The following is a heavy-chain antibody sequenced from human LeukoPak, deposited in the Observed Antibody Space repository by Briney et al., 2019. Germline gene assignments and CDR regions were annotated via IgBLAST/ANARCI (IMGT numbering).Heavy chain of an antibody. CDR2: IYHSGST. Sequence: SGTLSLTCAVSGGSISSSNWWSWVRQPPGKGLEWIGEIYHSGSTNYNPSLKSRVTISVDTSKNQFSLKLSSVTAADTAVYYCARAGWIQTYGYWGQGTLVTVSS. V-gene: IGHV4-4*02. CDR3: ARAGWIQTYGY. CDR1: GGSISSSNW. J-gene: IGHJ4*02. D-gene: IGHD5-18*01.